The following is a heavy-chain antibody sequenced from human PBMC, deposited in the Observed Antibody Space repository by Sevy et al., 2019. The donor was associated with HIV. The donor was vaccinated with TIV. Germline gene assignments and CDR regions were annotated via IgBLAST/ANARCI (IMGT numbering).Heavy chain of an antibody. CDR2: ISHGGGTT. V-gene: IGHV3-23*01. CDR1: GFTFNNYV. CDR3: ARRYLPSAPPALDY. D-gene: IGHD2-2*01. J-gene: IGHJ4*02. Sequence: GGSVRLSCAASGFTFNNYVMNWVRQAPGKGVEWVSVISHGGGTTYYADSVKGRFTISRDDSKDTVYLEMNSLRAEDTAVYYCARRYLPSAPPALDYWGQGTLVTVSS.